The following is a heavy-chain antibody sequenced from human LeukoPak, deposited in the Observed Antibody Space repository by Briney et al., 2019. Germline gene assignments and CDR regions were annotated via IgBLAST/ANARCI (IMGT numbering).Heavy chain of an antibody. CDR3: ARGRYSSGIYYFDH. V-gene: IGHV4-59*01. CDR2: IYYSGST. CDR1: GGSISSYY. D-gene: IGHD6-19*01. J-gene: IGHJ4*02. Sequence: PSETLSLTCTVSGGSISSYYWSWIRQPPGKGLEWIGYIYYSGSTNYNPSLKSRVTISVDTSKNQFSLKLSSVTAADTAVYYCARGRYSSGIYYFDHWGQGTLDTVSS.